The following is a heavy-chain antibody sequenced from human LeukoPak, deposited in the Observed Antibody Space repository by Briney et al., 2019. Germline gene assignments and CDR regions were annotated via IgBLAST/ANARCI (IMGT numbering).Heavy chain of an antibody. D-gene: IGHD2-2*01. Sequence: ASLKVSCKASGYTFTGYYINWVRQAPGQGLEWMGWINPNSGGTNYPQKFQGRVTMTSDTSISTAYMELTSLRSDDSAVYYCARKSPVRSTSEFDFWGQGTLVTVSS. CDR1: GYTFTGYY. CDR2: INPNSGGT. J-gene: IGHJ4*02. CDR3: ARKSPVRSTSEFDF. V-gene: IGHV1-2*02.